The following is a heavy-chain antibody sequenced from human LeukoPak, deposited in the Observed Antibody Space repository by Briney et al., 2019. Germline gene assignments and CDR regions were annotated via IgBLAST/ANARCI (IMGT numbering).Heavy chain of an antibody. Sequence: PGGSLRLSCAASGFTFINYAMGWVRQAPGKGLEWVSSISGSGGSTYYADSVKGRFTISRDNSKNTLHLQMNSLRAEDTAVYYCARRDGYKSHFDYWGQGTLVTVSS. CDR1: GFTFINYA. J-gene: IGHJ4*02. D-gene: IGHD5-24*01. CDR2: ISGSGGST. V-gene: IGHV3-23*01. CDR3: ARRDGYKSHFDY.